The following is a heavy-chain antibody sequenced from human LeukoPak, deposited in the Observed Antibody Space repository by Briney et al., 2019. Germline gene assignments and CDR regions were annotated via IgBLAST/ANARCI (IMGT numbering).Heavy chain of an antibody. CDR3: ARTYDFGIGPPGDAFDN. V-gene: IGHV3-48*01. Sequence: PGGSLRLSCVASGFTFRNYLMNWLRQAPGKGLEWIAFIRGRSDTTYYADSVQGRFTISRDNAEDSVYLQMNSLRVEDTAVYYCARTYDFGIGPPGDAFDNWGQGTLVTVFS. J-gene: IGHJ3*02. CDR2: IRGRSDTT. D-gene: IGHD3-3*01. CDR1: GFTFRNYL.